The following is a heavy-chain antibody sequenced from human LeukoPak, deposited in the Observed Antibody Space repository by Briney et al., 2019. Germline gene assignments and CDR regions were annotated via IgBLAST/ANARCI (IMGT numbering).Heavy chain of an antibody. Sequence: ASVKVSCKVSGYILTELSMHWVRQAPGKGLEWMGGFDPEDGETIYAQKFQGRVTMTEDTSTDTAYMELSSLRSEDTAVYYCATSYYDSSGYFFDYWGQGTLVTVSS. CDR3: ATSYYDSSGYFFDY. CDR1: GYILTELS. CDR2: FDPEDGET. V-gene: IGHV1-24*01. D-gene: IGHD3-22*01. J-gene: IGHJ4*02.